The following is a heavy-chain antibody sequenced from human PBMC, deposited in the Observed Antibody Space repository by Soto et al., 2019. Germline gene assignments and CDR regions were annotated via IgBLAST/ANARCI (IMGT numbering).Heavy chain of an antibody. V-gene: IGHV6-1*01. D-gene: IGHD2-15*01. J-gene: IGHJ3*02. CDR3: ASPAERCSGGSCPWAFDI. CDR2: TYYRSKWYN. CDR1: GDSVSSNSAA. Sequence: KQSQTLSLTCAISGDSVSSNSAAWNWIRQSPSRGLEWLGRTYYRSKWYNDYAVSVKSRITINPDTSKNQFSLQLNSVTPEDTAVYYCASPAERCSGGSCPWAFDIWGQGTMVTVSS.